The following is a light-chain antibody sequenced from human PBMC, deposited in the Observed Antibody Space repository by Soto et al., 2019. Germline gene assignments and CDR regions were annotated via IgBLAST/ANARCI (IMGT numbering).Light chain of an antibody. CDR2: DVI. CDR1: RSDVGAYHY. CDR3: CSDNTSSTYV. J-gene: IGLJ1*01. V-gene: IGLV2-8*01. Sequence: HSVLTQPPSASGSPGQTVAISGTGTRSDVGAYHYVAWYQQTPGKSPKLMIYDVIQRPSGVPARLSGSKSGTTSSLTVSGLQPADEADYYCCSDNTSSTYVFGTGTKVTVL.